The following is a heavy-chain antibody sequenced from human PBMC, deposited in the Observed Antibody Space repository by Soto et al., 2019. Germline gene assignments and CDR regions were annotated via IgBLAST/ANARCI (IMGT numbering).Heavy chain of an antibody. CDR1: GYAFTTYG. J-gene: IGHJ4*02. Sequence: QVHLVQSGAEVKKPGASVKVSCQGSGYAFTTYGITWVRQAPGQGLAWMGWISAHNGNTNYAQKLQGRVTVTRDTSTSTAYMELRSLRYDDTAVYYFSSGSYGDYWGQGALVTVSS. CDR2: ISAHNGNT. D-gene: IGHD3-10*01. V-gene: IGHV1-18*01. CDR3: SSGSYGDY.